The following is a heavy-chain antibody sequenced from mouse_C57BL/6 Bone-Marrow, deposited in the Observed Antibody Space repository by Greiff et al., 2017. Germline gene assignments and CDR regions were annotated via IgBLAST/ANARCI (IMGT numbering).Heavy chain of an antibody. Sequence: QVQLQQPGAELVKPGASVKMSCKASGYTFTSYWITWVKQRPGQGLEWIGEIYPGSGSTNYNEKFKSKATLTVDTSSSTAYMQLSSLTSEDSAVYYCARRDEGDYDGRFAYWGQGTLVTVSA. V-gene: IGHV1-55*01. CDR1: GYTFTSYW. J-gene: IGHJ3*01. CDR3: ARRDEGDYDGRFAY. D-gene: IGHD2-4*01. CDR2: IYPGSGST.